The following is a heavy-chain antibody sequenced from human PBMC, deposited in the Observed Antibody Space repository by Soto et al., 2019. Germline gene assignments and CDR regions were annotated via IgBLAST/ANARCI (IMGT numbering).Heavy chain of an antibody. D-gene: IGHD2-2*02. J-gene: IGHJ6*02. CDR3: ARDRRGCSSTSCYTAIPYYYYGMDV. CDR1: GGTFSSYA. Sequence: QVQLVQSGAEVKKPGSSVKVSCKASGGTFSSYAISWVRQAPGQGLEWMGGIIPIFGTANYAQKFQGRVTITADESTSTAYMELSSLRSEDTAVYYCARDRRGCSSTSCYTAIPYYYYGMDVWGQGTTVTVSS. V-gene: IGHV1-69*01. CDR2: IIPIFGTA.